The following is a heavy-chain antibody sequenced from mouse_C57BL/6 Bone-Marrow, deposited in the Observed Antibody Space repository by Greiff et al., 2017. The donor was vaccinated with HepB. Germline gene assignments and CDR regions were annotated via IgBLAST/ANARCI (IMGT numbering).Heavy chain of an antibody. V-gene: IGHV1-81*01. CDR1: GYTFTSYG. D-gene: IGHD4-1*01. CDR3: AWTGTGFDY. Sequence: VQLQQSGAELARPGASVKLSCKASGYTFTSYGISWVKQRTGQGLEWIGEIYPRSGNTYYNEKFKGKATLTAEKSSSTAYMELRSLTSEDSAVYFCAWTGTGFDYWGQGTTLTVSS. J-gene: IGHJ2*01. CDR2: IYPRSGNT.